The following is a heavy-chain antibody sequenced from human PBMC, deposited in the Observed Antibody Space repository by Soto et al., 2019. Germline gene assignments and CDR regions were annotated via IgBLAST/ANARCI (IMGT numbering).Heavy chain of an antibody. CDR2: IYSGGST. CDR1: GFTVNSTY. Sequence: PGGSLRPSCAASGFTVNSTYMSWVRQAPGKGLEWVSVIYSGGSTYYADSVKGRFTISRDNSKNTLYLQMNSLRAEDTAVYYCARYSSGWGNTYFDYWGQGT. V-gene: IGHV3-66*01. D-gene: IGHD6-19*01. CDR3: ARYSSGWGNTYFDY. J-gene: IGHJ4*02.